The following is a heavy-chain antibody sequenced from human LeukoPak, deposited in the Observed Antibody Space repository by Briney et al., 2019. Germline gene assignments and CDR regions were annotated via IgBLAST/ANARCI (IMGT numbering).Heavy chain of an antibody. D-gene: IGHD6-19*01. J-gene: IGHJ4*02. V-gene: IGHV3-33*01. CDR1: GFTFSSYG. CDR2: IWYDGSNK. CDR3: ARGTAIAVTYFDY. Sequence: ARSLRLSCAASGFTFSSYGMHWVRQAPGKGLEWVAVIWYDGSNKYYSDSVRGRFTLSRDNSKSTLYLPMNSLRAEDTAVYYCARGTAIAVTYFDYWGQGTRVTVSS.